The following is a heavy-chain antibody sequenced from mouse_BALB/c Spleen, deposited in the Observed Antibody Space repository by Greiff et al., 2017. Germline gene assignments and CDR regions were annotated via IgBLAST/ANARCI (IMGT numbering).Heavy chain of an antibody. CDR3: ARFYDGYYGWAMDY. CDR1: GFTFSSFG. J-gene: IGHJ4*01. Sequence: EVKVVESGGGLVQPGGSRKLSCAASGFTFSSFGMHWVRQAPEKGLEWVAYISSGSSTIYYADTVKGRFTISRDNPKNTLFLQMTSLRSEDTAMYYCARFYDGYYGWAMDYWGQGTSVTVSS. CDR2: ISSGSSTI. D-gene: IGHD2-3*01. V-gene: IGHV5-17*02.